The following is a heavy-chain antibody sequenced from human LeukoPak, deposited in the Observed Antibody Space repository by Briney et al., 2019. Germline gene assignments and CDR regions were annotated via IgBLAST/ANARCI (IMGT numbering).Heavy chain of an antibody. V-gene: IGHV3-48*01. J-gene: IGHJ4*02. CDR2: ISSSSSTT. CDR1: GLTFSSYS. CDR3: ATVVVMDTSF. Sequence: GGSLRLSWAVFGLTFSSYSVNWVRQAPGKGLEWVSYISSSSSTTNYADSVKGRFTISRDNAKKSLYLQMNSLRAEDTAVYYCATVVVMDTSFWGQGTLVIVSS. D-gene: IGHD2-15*01.